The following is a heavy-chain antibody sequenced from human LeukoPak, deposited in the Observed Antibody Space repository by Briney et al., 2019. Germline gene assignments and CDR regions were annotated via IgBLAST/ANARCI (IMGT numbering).Heavy chain of an antibody. CDR2: IYYSGST. Sequence: ETLSLTCTVSGGSISSHYWGWIRQPPGKGLEWLGSIYYSGSTYYNPSLKSRVTISVDTSKNQFSLKLSSVTAADTAVYYCARSGYSYGYWFDYWGQGTLVTVSS. J-gene: IGHJ4*02. V-gene: IGHV4-39*07. D-gene: IGHD5-18*01. CDR1: GGSISSHY. CDR3: ARSGYSYGYWFDY.